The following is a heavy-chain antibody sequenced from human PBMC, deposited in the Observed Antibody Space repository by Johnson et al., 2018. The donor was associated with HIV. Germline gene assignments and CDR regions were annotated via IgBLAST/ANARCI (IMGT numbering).Heavy chain of an antibody. J-gene: IGHJ3*02. CDR2: IRYDGSNK. Sequence: QVQLVESGGGVVQPGGSLRLSCAASGFTFSSYGMHWVRQAPGKGLEWVAFIRYDGSNKYYADSVKGRFTISRDNSKNTLYLQMNSRRAEDTAVYYCAKGGITMAPDAFDIWGQGTMVTVSS. V-gene: IGHV3-30*02. D-gene: IGHD3-10*01. CDR1: GFTFSSYG. CDR3: AKGGITMAPDAFDI.